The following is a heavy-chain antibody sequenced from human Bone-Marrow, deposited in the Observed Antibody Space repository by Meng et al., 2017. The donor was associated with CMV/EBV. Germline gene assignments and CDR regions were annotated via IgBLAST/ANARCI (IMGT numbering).Heavy chain of an antibody. CDR1: GFTFSSYA. CDR3: ARAGPRGLGVVRGRGHAFDI. CDR2: ISYDGSNK. Sequence: GESLKISCAASGFTFSSYAMHWVRQAPGKGLEWVAVISYDGSNKYYADSVKGRFTISRDSSKNTLYLQMNSLKTEDTAVYYCARAGPRGLGVVRGRGHAFDIWGQGTMVTVSS. J-gene: IGHJ3*02. D-gene: IGHD3-3*01. V-gene: IGHV3-30*14.